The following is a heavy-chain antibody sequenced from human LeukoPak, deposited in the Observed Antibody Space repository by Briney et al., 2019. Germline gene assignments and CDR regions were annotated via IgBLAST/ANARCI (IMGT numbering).Heavy chain of an antibody. J-gene: IGHJ4*02. CDR2: ISGSGTGK. Sequence: GGSLRLSCAASGFTFSSSAMSWVRQAPGKGLYWVSAISGSGTGKYYADSVKGRFTISGDNSKNTLYLQMNSLRAEDTAVYYCAKEGGTGTRFDYWGQGTLVTDSS. V-gene: IGHV3-23*01. D-gene: IGHD1-7*01. CDR1: GFTFSSSA. CDR3: AKEGGTGTRFDY.